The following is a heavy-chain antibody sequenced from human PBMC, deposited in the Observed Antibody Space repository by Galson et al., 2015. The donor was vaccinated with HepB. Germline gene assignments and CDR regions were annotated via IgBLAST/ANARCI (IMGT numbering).Heavy chain of an antibody. CDR2: ISAYNGNT. D-gene: IGHD3-9*01. J-gene: IGHJ4*02. CDR3: ARAWGLPLPPTGYDY. V-gene: IGHV1-18*01. CDR1: GYTFTSYG. Sequence: SVKVSCKASGYTFTSYGISWVRQAPGQGLEWMGWISAYNGNTNYAQKLQGRVTMTTDTSTSTAYMELRSLRSDDTAVYYCARAWGLPLPPTGYDYWGQGTLVTVSS.